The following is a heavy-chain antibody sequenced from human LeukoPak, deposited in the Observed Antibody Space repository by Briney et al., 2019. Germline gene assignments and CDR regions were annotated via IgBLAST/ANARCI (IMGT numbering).Heavy chain of an antibody. CDR3: ARNPSYDILTGYSDYYGMDV. J-gene: IGHJ6*02. CDR2: IYYSGIT. V-gene: IGHV4-59*01. D-gene: IGHD3-9*01. Sequence: SETLSLTCTVSGGSISSYYWSWIRQPPGKGLEWIGYIYYSGITNYNPSLKSRVTISVDTSKNQFSLKLSSVTAADTAVYYCARNPSYDILTGYSDYYGMDVWGQGTTVTVSS. CDR1: GGSISSYY.